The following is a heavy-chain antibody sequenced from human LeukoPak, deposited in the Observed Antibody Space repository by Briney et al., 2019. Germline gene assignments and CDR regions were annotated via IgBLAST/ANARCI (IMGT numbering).Heavy chain of an antibody. CDR1: GYTFTSYD. J-gene: IGHJ4*02. CDR2: MNPNSGNT. D-gene: IGHD1-26*01. Sequence: ASVKVSCKASGYTFTSYDINWVRQATGQGLEWMGWMNPNSGNTGYAQKSQGRVTITRNTSINTAYMELSSLRSDDTAVYYCARDVGRSPGRLDSWGQGTLVTVSS. CDR3: ARDVGRSPGRLDS. V-gene: IGHV1-8*03.